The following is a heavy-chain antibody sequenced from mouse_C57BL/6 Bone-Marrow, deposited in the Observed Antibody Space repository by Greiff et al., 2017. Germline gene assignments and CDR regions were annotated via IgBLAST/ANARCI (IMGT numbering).Heavy chain of an antibody. D-gene: IGHD1-1*01. V-gene: IGHV14-4*01. CDR2: IDPENGDT. CDR1: GFNIKDDY. Sequence: EVQLQQSGAELVRPGASVKLSCTASGFNIKDDYMHWVKQRPEQGLEWIGWIDPENGDTEYASKFQGKATITADTSSNTAYLQLSSLTSEDTAVYYCTTHYYGLFDYWGQGTTLTVSS. CDR3: TTHYYGLFDY. J-gene: IGHJ2*01.